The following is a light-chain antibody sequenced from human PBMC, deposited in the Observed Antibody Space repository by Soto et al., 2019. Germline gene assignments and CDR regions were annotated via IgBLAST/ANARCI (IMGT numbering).Light chain of an antibody. CDR2: EVS. Sequence: QSVLTQPPSAPGSPGQSVTISCTGTSSDAGGYNYVSWYQQHPGQAPKLMIYEVSKRPSGVPDRFSGSKSGNTASLTVSGLQAEDEADYYCSSYGGSNNYVFGTGTKVTVL. CDR3: SSYGGSNNYV. CDR1: SSDAGGYNY. V-gene: IGLV2-8*01. J-gene: IGLJ1*01.